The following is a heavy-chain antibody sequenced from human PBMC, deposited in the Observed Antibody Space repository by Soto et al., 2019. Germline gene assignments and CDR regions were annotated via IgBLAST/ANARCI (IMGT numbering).Heavy chain of an antibody. CDR2: IYSGGST. V-gene: IGHV3-66*01. D-gene: IGHD2-15*01. Sequence: PGGSLRLSCAASGFTVSSNYMSWVRQAPGKGLEWVSVIYSGGSTYYADSVKGRFTISRDNSKNTLYLQMNSLRAEDTAVYYCARGGYCSGGSCYSGFYYYHYGMDFWGQGTTVTVSS. J-gene: IGHJ6*02. CDR3: ARGGYCSGGSCYSGFYYYHYGMDF. CDR1: GFTVSSNY.